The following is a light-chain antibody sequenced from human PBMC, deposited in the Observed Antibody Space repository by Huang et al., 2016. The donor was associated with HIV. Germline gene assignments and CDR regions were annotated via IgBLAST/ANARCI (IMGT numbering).Light chain of an antibody. Sequence: IQLTQSPSSLSASVGDRVTITCRASQDISNYLAWYQQKSGNAPNLLIFAASTLERGVPARFRGGGSGTNFTLTISGLQPEDSAVYYCQQLDSYPRTFGPGTKVHIK. CDR2: AAS. CDR1: QDISNY. CDR3: QQLDSYPRT. V-gene: IGKV1-9*01. J-gene: IGKJ3*01.